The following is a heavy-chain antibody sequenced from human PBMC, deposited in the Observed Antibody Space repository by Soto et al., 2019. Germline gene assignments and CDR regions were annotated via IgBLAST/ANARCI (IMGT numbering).Heavy chain of an antibody. V-gene: IGHV3-30-3*01. J-gene: IGHJ6*02. D-gene: IGHD2-2*01. Sequence: HPGGSLRLSCAASGFTFSSYAMHWVRQSPGKGLEWVAVISYDGSNKYYADSVKGRFTISRDNSKNTLYLQMNSLRAEDTAVYYCAGVRYCSSTSCPPTYYYGSGSQYYYYYYGMDVWGQGTTVTVSS. CDR2: ISYDGSNK. CDR3: AGVRYCSSTSCPPTYYYGSGSQYYYYYYGMDV. CDR1: GFTFSSYA.